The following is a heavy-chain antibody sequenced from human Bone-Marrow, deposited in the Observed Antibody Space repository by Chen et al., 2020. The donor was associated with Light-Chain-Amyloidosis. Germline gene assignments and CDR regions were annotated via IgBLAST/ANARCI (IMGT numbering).Heavy chain of an antibody. Sequence: EVQLEQSGPEVKKPGESLKISCKGSGYTFPNYWIGWVRQMPGKGLEWMGVIYPDDSDARYSPSFEGQVTISADKYITTAYPQWMSLKASDTAMYYCARRRDGYNFDYWGQGTLVTVSS. CDR3: ARRRDGYNFDY. CDR2: IYPDDSDA. J-gene: IGHJ4*02. D-gene: IGHD5-12*01. CDR1: GYTFPNYW. V-gene: IGHV5-51*01.